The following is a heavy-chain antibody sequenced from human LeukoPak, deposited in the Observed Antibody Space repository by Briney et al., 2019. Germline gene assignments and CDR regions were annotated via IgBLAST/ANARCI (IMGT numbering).Heavy chain of an antibody. D-gene: IGHD3-3*01. CDR1: GGSLSSGDSY. CDR3: AGGYDFWSMDV. Sequence: SETLSLTCTVSGGSLSSGDSYWSWIREPPGKGLEWIAYMYYSGSTYYNPSPKSRVTMSADTSKNQLPLNLSSVTAADTAVYYCAGGYDFWSMDVWGKGTTVTVSS. CDR2: MYYSGST. V-gene: IGHV4-30-4*01. J-gene: IGHJ6*03.